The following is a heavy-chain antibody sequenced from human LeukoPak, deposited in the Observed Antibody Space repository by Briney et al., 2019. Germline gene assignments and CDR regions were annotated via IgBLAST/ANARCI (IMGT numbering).Heavy chain of an antibody. CDR3: ARGSLYYDYVWGSYRFWYFDY. J-gene: IGHJ4*02. CDR1: GGSFSGYY. Sequence: SETLSLTCAVYGGSFSGYYWSWIRQPPGKGLEWIGEINHSGSTNYNPSLRSRVTISVDTSKNQFSLKLSSVTAADTAVYYCARGSLYYDYVWGSYRFWYFDYWGQGTLVTVSS. D-gene: IGHD3-16*02. V-gene: IGHV4-34*01. CDR2: INHSGST.